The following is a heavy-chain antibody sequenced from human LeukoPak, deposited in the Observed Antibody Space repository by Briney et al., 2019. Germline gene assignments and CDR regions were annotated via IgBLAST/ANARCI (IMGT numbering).Heavy chain of an antibody. J-gene: IGHJ5*02. V-gene: IGHV4-39*01. CDR1: GGSVTSGVFY. Sequence: NPSQTLSLTCSVSGGSVTSGVFYWGWLRQPPGKGPEWIATVYYTGSTYYNPSLKSRVTISIDTSKNQFSRRMTSVTATDTAVYHCARHSGSGSGSRPFDPWGPGTLVTVSS. D-gene: IGHD3-10*01. CDR3: ARHSGSGSGSRPFDP. CDR2: VYYTGST.